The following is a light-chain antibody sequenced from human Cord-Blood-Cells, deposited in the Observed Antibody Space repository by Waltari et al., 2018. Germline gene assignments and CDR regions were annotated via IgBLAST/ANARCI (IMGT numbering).Light chain of an antibody. V-gene: IGLV3-10*01. CDR2: EDR. Sequence: SYELTRPPQVSVPPGQTARLSCSGDALPTKSAYWYQQKSGQAPVLVIYEDRKRPAGIPERFSVSSSGTMTTLTIRGAQVEYEADYYCYSTNSSGNHSYVFGSGTKVTVL. CDR1: ALPTKS. CDR3: YSTNSSGNHSYV. J-gene: IGLJ6*01.